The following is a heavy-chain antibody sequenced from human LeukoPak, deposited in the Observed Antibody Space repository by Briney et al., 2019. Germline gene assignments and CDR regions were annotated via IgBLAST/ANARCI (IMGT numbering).Heavy chain of an antibody. V-gene: IGHV3-21*01. CDR1: GCTLSSYW. D-gene: IGHD2-21*01. CDR3: ARDPTSEAYCGGDCCSGARDY. J-gene: IGHJ4*02. CDR2: ISSSSSYI. Sequence: GGSLRLSCAASGCTLSSYWMNWVRQAPGKGLEWVSSISSSSSYIYYADSVKGRFTSSRDNAKNSLYLQMDSLRAEDTAVYYCARDPTSEAYCGGDCCSGARDYWGQGTLVTVSS.